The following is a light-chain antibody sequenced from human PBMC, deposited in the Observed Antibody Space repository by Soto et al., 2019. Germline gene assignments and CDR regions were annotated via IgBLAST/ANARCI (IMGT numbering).Light chain of an antibody. CDR3: QQYGGSPRP. V-gene: IGKV3-20*01. CDR2: GAS. J-gene: IGKJ1*01. Sequence: LYLSPGTLSLSTGEGATLSCRASQSINSFLAWYQQRRGQAPRLLIHGASNRATGIPDRFSGSGSGTDFTLTISRLEPEDFAVYYCQQYGGSPRPFGQGSKVAIK. CDR1: QSINSF.